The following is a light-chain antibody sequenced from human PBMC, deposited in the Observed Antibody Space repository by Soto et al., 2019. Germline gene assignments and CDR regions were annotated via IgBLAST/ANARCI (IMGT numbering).Light chain of an antibody. CDR2: EDN. V-gene: IGLV2-23*01. CDR3: WSYTSGSTVV. Sequence: QSALTQPASVSGSPGQSITISCTGPTSDVGNWRLVSWYRQHPGKAPKLIIYEDNKRPSGVSNRFSGSKSGNTASLTISGLQAEDEADYYCWSYTSGSTVVFGGGTQLTVL. CDR1: TSDVGNWRL. J-gene: IGLJ3*02.